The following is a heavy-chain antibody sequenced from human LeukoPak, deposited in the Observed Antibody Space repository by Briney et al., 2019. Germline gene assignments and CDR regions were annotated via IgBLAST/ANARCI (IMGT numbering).Heavy chain of an antibody. Sequence: SETLSLTCAVYGGSFSGYYWSWIRQPPGKGLEWIGSIYHSGSTYYNPSLKSRVTISVDTSKNQFSLKLSSVTAADTAVYYCARRLHGIVVVPADPWGQGTLVTVSS. J-gene: IGHJ5*02. CDR2: IYHSGST. CDR3: ARRLHGIVVVPADP. D-gene: IGHD2-2*01. CDR1: GGSFSGYY. V-gene: IGHV4-34*01.